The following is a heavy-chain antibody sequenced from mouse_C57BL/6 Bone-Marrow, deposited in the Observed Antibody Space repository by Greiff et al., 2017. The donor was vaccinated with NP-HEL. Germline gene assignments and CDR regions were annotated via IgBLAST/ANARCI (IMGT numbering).Heavy chain of an antibody. D-gene: IGHD1-1*01. J-gene: IGHJ3*01. CDR1: GYTFTSYW. CDR3: ARGSNPFAY. Sequence: QVQLQQPVAELVKPGASVKLSCTASGYTFTSYWMHWVKQRPGRGLEWLGRIDPNSGGTKDNEKFTSKATLTVDKPSSTAYMQLSSLTSEDSAVYYCARGSNPFAYWGQGTLVTVSA. CDR2: IDPNSGGT. V-gene: IGHV1-72*01.